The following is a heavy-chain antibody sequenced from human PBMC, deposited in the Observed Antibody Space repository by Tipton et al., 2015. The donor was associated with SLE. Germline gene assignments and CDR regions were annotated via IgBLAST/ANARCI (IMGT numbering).Heavy chain of an antibody. CDR3: ARDPSRYSGSQSPFDY. Sequence: TLSLTCAVSGGSISSSNWWSWVRQPPGKGLEWIGSIYYSGSTYYNPSLKSRVTISVDTSKNQFSLKLSSVTAADTAVYYCARDPSRYSGSQSPFDYWGQGALVTVSS. D-gene: IGHD1-26*01. J-gene: IGHJ4*02. CDR1: GGSISSSNW. CDR2: IYYSGST. V-gene: IGHV4-4*02.